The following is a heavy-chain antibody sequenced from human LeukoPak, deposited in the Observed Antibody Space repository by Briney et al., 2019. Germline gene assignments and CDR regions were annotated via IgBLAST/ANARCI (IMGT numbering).Heavy chain of an antibody. V-gene: IGHV3-53*01. D-gene: IGHD1-26*01. J-gene: IGHJ4*02. CDR3: ARVWELSFDY. CDR1: GFTVTTDH. CDR2: IYSDGNT. Sequence: QSGGSLRLSCAASGFTVTTDHMSWVRQAPGKGLEWVSVIYSDGNTYHADSVKGRYTISRDNSKNTVHLQMNSLRAEDTALYYCARVWELSFDYWGQGTLVTASS.